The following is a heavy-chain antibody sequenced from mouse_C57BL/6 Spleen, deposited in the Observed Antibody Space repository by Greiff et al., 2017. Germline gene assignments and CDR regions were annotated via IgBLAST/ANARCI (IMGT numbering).Heavy chain of an antibody. J-gene: IGHJ3*01. D-gene: IGHD3-2*02. CDR2: IDPSDSYT. V-gene: IGHV1-69*01. Sequence: QVHVKQPGAELVMPGASVKLSCKASGYTFTSYWMHWVKQRPGQGLEWIGEIDPSDSYTNYNQKFKGKSTLTVDKSSSTAYMQLSSLTSEDSAVYYCARQGSSGRFAYWGQGTLVTVSA. CDR1: GYTFTSYW. CDR3: ARQGSSGRFAY.